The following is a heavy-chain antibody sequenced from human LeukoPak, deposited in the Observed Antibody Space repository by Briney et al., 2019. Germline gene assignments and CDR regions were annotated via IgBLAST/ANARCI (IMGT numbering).Heavy chain of an antibody. V-gene: IGHV3-74*01. Sequence: PGGSLRLSCAASGFTFSNYWMHWVRQAPGKGLVWVSRINTDGSSTTYADSVKGRFTISRDNAKNTLFLQVNSLRAEDTALYYCARGKIAGVNWFDPWGQGTLVTVSS. CDR3: ARGKIAGVNWFDP. D-gene: IGHD6-13*01. CDR2: INTDGSST. CDR1: GFTFSNYW. J-gene: IGHJ5*02.